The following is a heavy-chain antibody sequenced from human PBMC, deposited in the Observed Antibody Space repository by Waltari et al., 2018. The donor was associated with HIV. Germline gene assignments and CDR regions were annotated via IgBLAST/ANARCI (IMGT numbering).Heavy chain of an antibody. CDR3: ARTDRGVNGQEFDY. V-gene: IGHV1-8*01. D-gene: IGHD3-10*01. J-gene: IGHJ4*02. Sequence: QVQLVQSGAEVKKPGASVRVSCKASGYTFSNYDMNWVRQASGQGLEWMGWMNPNSGATVYAQKFQGRVSMTRSTSIRTAYMELSSLTSEDTAVYYCARTDRGVNGQEFDYWGQGTLVTVSS. CDR1: GYTFSNYD. CDR2: MNPNSGAT.